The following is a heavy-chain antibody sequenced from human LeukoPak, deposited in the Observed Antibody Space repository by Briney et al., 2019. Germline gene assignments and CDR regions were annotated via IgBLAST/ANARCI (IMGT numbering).Heavy chain of an antibody. V-gene: IGHV1-2*02. CDR3: ARADSDAFDI. Sequence: GASVKVSCKASRYTFTDYYMHWVRQAPGQGLEWMAWINPNSGDTNYAQKFQGRVTTPRETSINIAYMELSRPSSKDTAVYYCARADSDAFDIWGQGTMVTVSS. CDR2: INPNSGDT. J-gene: IGHJ3*02. CDR1: RYTFTDYY.